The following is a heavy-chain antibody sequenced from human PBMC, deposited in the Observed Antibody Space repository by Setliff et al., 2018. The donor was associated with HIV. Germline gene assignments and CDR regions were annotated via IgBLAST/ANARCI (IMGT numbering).Heavy chain of an antibody. CDR1: GGSISGHF. D-gene: IGHD6-6*01. Sequence: PSETLSLTCTVSGGSISGHFWNWIRQTPDKGLEWNGRVYYSGQDDHNPSLTRRLTISVDTSNNQFSLSLTSVTAADTAIYYCARGITPPTRQGYYYMDVWGKGTTVTVSS. J-gene: IGHJ6*03. CDR3: ARGITPPTRQGYYYMDV. V-gene: IGHV4-59*11. CDR2: VYYSGQD.